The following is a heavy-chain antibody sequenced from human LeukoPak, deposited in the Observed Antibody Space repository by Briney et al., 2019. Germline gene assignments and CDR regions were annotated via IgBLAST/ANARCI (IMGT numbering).Heavy chain of an antibody. D-gene: IGHD3-10*01. CDR3: ARGGYYYGSGSLEFEY. CDR1: GGSISSYY. CDR2: IYTSGST. V-gene: IGHV4-4*07. J-gene: IGHJ4*02. Sequence: PSETLSLTCTVSGGSISSYYWSWLRQPAGKGLEWIGRIYTSGSTNYNPSLKSRVTMSVDTSKNQFSLKLSSVTAADTAVYYCARGGYYYGSGSLEFEYWGQGTLVTVSS.